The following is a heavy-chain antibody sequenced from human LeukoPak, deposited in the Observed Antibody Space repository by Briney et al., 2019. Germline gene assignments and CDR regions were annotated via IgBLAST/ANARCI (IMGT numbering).Heavy chain of an antibody. CDR2: ISSSGSTI. CDR1: GFTFSSYS. CDR3: ARDRYSGSYPLDY. D-gene: IGHD1-26*01. V-gene: IGHV3-48*01. J-gene: IGHJ4*02. Sequence: PGGSLRLSCAASGFTFSSYSMNWVRQAPGKGLEWVSYISSSGSTIYYADSVKGRFTISRDNSKNTLYLQMNSLRAEDTAVYYCARDRYSGSYPLDYWGQGTLVTVSS.